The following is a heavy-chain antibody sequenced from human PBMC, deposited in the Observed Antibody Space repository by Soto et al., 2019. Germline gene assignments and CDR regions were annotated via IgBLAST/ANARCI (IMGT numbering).Heavy chain of an antibody. V-gene: IGHV3-74*01. CDR3: TRHASGAYFSFEP. CDR1: VFRFMGFL. D-gene: IGHD1-26*01. J-gene: IGHJ5*02. CDR2: ASPDGTST. Sequence: SLILSFASCVFRFMGFLMHLFLQAPGKGLVWVSRASPDGTSTSYADSVKGRFTISRDNAKNTLYMQMNSLRAEDTAVYYCTRHASGAYFSFEPSGNGTLV.